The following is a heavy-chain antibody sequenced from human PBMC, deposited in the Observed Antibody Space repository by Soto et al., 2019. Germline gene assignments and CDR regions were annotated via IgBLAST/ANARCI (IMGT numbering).Heavy chain of an antibody. CDR3: ARTGELRLDS. Sequence: QVHLVQSGAEVKKPGASVRVSCKASGYTFSNYGISWVRQAPGQGLEWMGWISAYSGKTNYAQSLQVRVTMTTDTSTNTAYMEVRSLTSDDTAVYYCARTGELRLDSWGQGTLVTVSS. J-gene: IGHJ4*02. D-gene: IGHD1-7*01. CDR1: GYTFSNYG. V-gene: IGHV1-18*01. CDR2: ISAYSGKT.